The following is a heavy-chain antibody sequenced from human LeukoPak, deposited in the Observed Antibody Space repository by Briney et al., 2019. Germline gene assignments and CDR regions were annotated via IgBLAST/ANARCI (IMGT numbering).Heavy chain of an antibody. J-gene: IGHJ5*02. V-gene: IGHV4-34*01. Sequence: SETLSLTCAVYGGSFRGYYWSWIRQPPGKGLELIGEINHSGSTNYNPSLKSRVTISVDTSNNQFSLKLSSVTAADTAVYYCARGPLPDPWGQGTLVTVSS. CDR3: ARGPLPDP. CDR1: GGSFRGYY. CDR2: INHSGST.